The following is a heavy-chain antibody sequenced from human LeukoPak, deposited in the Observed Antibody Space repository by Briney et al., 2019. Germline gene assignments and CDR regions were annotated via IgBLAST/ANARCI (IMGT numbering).Heavy chain of an antibody. CDR2: FDPEDGET. J-gene: IGHJ5*02. CDR1: GYTLTELS. D-gene: IGHD3-10*01. Sequence: GASVKVSCKVSGYTLTELSMHWVRQAPGKGLEWMGGFDPEDGETIYAQKFQGRVTMTEDTSTDTAYMELSSLRSDDTAVYYCARGGHRRYYYTSGSAFDPWGQGTLVTVSS. CDR3: ARGGHRRYYYTSGSAFDP. V-gene: IGHV1-24*01.